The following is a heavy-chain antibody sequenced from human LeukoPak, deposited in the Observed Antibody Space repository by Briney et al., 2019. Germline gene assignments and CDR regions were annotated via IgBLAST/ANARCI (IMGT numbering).Heavy chain of an antibody. J-gene: IGHJ3*02. D-gene: IGHD3-22*01. V-gene: IGHV1-2*02. CDR2: VNPKSGGT. Sequence: ASVKVSCKASGYTFTGYYIHWVRQAPGQGLEWMGWVNPKSGGTNYAQKFQGRVTMTRDTSITTAYMELSRLRSDDTAVYYCARETDGPEHYYDSLPDAFDIWGQGTMVTVSS. CDR1: GYTFTGYY. CDR3: ARETDGPEHYYDSLPDAFDI.